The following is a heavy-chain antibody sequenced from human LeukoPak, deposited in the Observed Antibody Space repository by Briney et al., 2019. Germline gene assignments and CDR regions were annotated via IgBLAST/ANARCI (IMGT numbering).Heavy chain of an antibody. J-gene: IGHJ3*02. CDR3: ASGVNIVVVPAAIDAFDI. V-gene: IGHV1-2*02. Sequence: ASVKVSCKASGYTFTGYYVHWVRQAPGQGLEWMGWINPNSGGTNYAQKFQGRVTMTRDTSISTAYMELSRLRSDDTAVYYCASGVNIVVVPAAIDAFDIWGQGTMVTVSS. CDR1: GYTFTGYY. D-gene: IGHD2-2*01. CDR2: INPNSGGT.